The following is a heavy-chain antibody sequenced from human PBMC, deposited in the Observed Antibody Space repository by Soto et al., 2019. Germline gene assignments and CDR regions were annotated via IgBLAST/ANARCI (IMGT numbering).Heavy chain of an antibody. CDR1: GYTFTSYA. J-gene: IGHJ6*02. V-gene: IGHV1-3*01. CDR2: INAGNGNT. CDR3: GRVPYYDFWSRYYEYGMDV. Sequence: GASVKVSCKASGYTFTSYAMHWVRQAPGQRLEWMGWINAGNGNTKYSQKFQGRVTITRDTSASTAYMELSSVTAADTAVYYCGRVPYYDFWSRYYEYGMDVWGQGTTVTVSS. D-gene: IGHD3-3*01.